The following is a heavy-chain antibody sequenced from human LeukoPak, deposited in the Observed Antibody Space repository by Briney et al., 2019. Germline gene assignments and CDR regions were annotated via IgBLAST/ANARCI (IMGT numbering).Heavy chain of an antibody. D-gene: IGHD3-9*01. CDR3: ARGGRYYDILTGYYTYYGMDV. V-gene: IGHV1-8*01. J-gene: IGHJ6*02. CDR1: GYTFTSYD. Sequence: ASVKVSCKASGYTFTSYDINWVRQATGQGLEWMGWMNPNSGNTGYAQKFQGRVTMTRNTSISTAYMELGSLRSEDTAVYYCARGGRYYDILTGYYTYYGMDVWGQGTTVTVSS. CDR2: MNPNSGNT.